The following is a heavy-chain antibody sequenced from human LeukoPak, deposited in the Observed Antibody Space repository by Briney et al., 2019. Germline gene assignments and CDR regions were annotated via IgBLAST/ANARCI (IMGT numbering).Heavy chain of an antibody. CDR1: GFTFSSDS. Sequence: PGGALRLSGAASGFTFSSDSMNWVRQAAGKGLEWVSSISSSSSYIYYADSVKGRFTISRDNAKTSLYQQMNSLRAEDTAVYYCARTGGQQWLKDDYWGQGTLVTVSS. V-gene: IGHV3-21*01. CDR2: ISSSSSYI. CDR3: ARTGGQQWLKDDY. J-gene: IGHJ4*02. D-gene: IGHD6-19*01.